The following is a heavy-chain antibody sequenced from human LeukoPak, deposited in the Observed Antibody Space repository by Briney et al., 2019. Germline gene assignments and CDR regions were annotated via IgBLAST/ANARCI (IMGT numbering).Heavy chain of an antibody. CDR2: ISSSSSTI. D-gene: IGHD3-3*01. CDR3: ARDGFTIFGVVTQHFDY. J-gene: IGHJ4*02. V-gene: IGHV3-48*01. CDR1: GFTFSSYS. Sequence: GGSLRLSCAASGFTFSSYSMNWVRQAPGKGLEWVSYISSSSSTIYYADSVKGRFTISRDNAKNSLYLQMNSLRAEDTAVYYCARDGFTIFGVVTQHFDYWGQGTLVTVSS.